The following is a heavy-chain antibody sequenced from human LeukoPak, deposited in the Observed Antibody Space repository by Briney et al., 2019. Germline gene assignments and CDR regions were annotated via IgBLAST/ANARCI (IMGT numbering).Heavy chain of an antibody. CDR3: ARGDSSGYSNY. CDR2: SRNKANSYTT. D-gene: IGHD3-22*01. Sequence: GGSLRLSCAASGFTLSDHYMDWVRQAPGKGLEWVGRSRNKANSYTTEYAASVTGRFTIARDDSEKSLYLQMNSLKTEDTAVYYCARGDSSGYSNYWGQGTLVTVSS. V-gene: IGHV3-72*01. J-gene: IGHJ4*02. CDR1: GFTLSDHY.